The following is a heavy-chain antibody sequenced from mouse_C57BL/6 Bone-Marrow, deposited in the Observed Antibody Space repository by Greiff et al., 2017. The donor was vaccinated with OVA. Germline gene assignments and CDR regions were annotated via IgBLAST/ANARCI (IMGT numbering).Heavy chain of an antibody. Sequence: EVKVEESGPGLVKPSQSLSLTCSVTGYSITSGYYWNWIRQFPGNKLEWMGYISYDGSNNYNPSLENRISITRDTSKNQFFLKLNSVTTEDTATYYCARNYYGNYWFAYWGQGTLVTVSA. CDR3: ARNYYGNYWFAY. D-gene: IGHD2-1*01. CDR2: ISYDGSN. J-gene: IGHJ3*01. V-gene: IGHV3-6*01. CDR1: GYSITSGYY.